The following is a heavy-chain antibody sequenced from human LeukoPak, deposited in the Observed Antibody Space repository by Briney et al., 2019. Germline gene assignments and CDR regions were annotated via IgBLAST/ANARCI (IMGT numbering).Heavy chain of an antibody. V-gene: IGHV4-4*02. CDR2: ISLRGRT. CDR3: SRESGPYCPFGN. CDR1: GGSITTTNF. J-gene: IGHJ4*02. Sequence: SETLSLTCGVSGGSITTTNFWSWVRPPPGGGLEWIGEISLRGRTQYNPSLKSRVNISRDESKNNLYLSLASVTAADTAVYYCSRESGPYCPFGNGGQGTLVAV. D-gene: IGHD1-26*01.